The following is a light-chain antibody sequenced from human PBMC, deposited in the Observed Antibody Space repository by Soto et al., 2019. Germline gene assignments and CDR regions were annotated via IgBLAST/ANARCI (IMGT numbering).Light chain of an antibody. CDR1: QSVNSNY. CDR3: QQYSSSPPKFT. Sequence: EIVLTQSPGTLSVSPGERVTLSCRASQSVNSNYLAWYQQRPGQAPRLLIFGASYRATGIPDRFSGSGSGTDFTLTISRLEPEDFAVYYFQQYSSSPPKFTFGPGTKVDSK. V-gene: IGKV3-20*01. J-gene: IGKJ3*01. CDR2: GAS.